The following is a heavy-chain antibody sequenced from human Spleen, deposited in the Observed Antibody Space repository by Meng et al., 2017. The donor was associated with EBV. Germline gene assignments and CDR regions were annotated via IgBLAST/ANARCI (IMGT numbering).Heavy chain of an antibody. V-gene: IGHV4-4*02. CDR2: IYHSGFR. CDR3: ATGMFSYGPFDT. J-gene: IGHJ4*02. CDR1: GGSITNPNW. Sequence: QVQLQESAPGLAKPSGTLSLTCTVSGGSITNPNWWTWVRQSPGKGLEWIGEIYHSGFRTYNPYLESRVTISVDKSKNQFSLNVNSVTAADTAVYYCATGMFSYGPFDTWGQGTLVTVSS. D-gene: IGHD3-10*01.